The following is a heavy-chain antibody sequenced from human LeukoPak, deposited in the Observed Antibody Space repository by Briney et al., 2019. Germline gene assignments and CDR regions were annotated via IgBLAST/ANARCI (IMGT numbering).Heavy chain of an antibody. V-gene: IGHV4-59*08. D-gene: IGHD6-13*01. CDR3: ASRGVAAAYDAFDS. Sequence: SSETLSLTCSVSGGSISSYYWGWIRQPPGKGLEWGGYIYYSGSTNYSPSLKSRVAISVDTSKNQFSLKLTSVTAAYTAVYDCASRGVAAAYDAFDSWGQGTTVTVSS. CDR1: GGSISSYY. J-gene: IGHJ3*02. CDR2: IYYSGST.